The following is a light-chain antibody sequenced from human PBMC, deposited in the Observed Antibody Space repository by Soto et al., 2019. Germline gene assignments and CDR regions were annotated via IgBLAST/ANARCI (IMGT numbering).Light chain of an antibody. CDR3: QQYNSWPLT. CDR2: DAS. V-gene: IGKV1-5*01. J-gene: IGKJ4*01. CDR1: QSISDW. Sequence: IHMTHSPSTLSASVLYRVTITFLASQSISDWLAWFQLKPGKAPKLLIYDASSLESGVPSRFSGSGSGTEFTLTIISLQSEDFAIYYCQQYNSWPLTFGGGTKVDI.